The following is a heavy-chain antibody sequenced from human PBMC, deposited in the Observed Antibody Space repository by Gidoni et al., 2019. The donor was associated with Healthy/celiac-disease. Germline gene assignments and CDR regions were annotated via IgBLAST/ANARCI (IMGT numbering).Heavy chain of an antibody. CDR3: ARSNYYGSGSYGDWFDP. Sequence: RLSCAASGLPVSNNYISWVRPAPGQGLEWVSILYSDGKTYSADSVKGRFIISRDNSKTTLYLQMNSLRAEDTAVYYCARSNYYGSGSYGDWFDPWGQGTLVTVSS. J-gene: IGHJ5*02. CDR2: LYSDGKT. V-gene: IGHV3-66*01. CDR1: GLPVSNNY. D-gene: IGHD3-10*01.